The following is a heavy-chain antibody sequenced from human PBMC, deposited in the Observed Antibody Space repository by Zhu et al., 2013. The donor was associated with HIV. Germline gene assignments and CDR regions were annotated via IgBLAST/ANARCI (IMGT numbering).Heavy chain of an antibody. CDR2: IIPIFGTA. D-gene: IGHD3-22*01. J-gene: IGHJ4*02. Sequence: QVQLVQSGAEVKKPGSSVKVSCKASGGTFSSYAISWVRQAPGQGLEWMGGIIPIFGTANYAQKFQGRVTITADESTSTAYMELSSLRSEDTAVYYCARDHYYDSSGYYYGCDYWGQGTLVTVSS. CDR1: GGTFSSYA. V-gene: IGHV1-69*01. CDR3: ARDHYYDSSGYYYGCDY.